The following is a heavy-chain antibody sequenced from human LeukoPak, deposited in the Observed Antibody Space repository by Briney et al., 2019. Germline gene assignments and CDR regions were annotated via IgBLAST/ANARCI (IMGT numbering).Heavy chain of an antibody. CDR2: ISGSGGST. D-gene: IGHD6-13*01. J-gene: IGHJ4*02. V-gene: IGHV3-23*01. CDR3: AKDSSSQGCPLVW. Sequence: PGGSLRLSCAPSGFTFSSYSMGWVRQPPGRGREWVSAISGSGGSTYYADSVKGRFTISRDNSKNTLYLQMNSLRAEDTAVYYCAKDSSSQGCPLVWWGQGTLVTVSS. CDR1: GFTFSSYS.